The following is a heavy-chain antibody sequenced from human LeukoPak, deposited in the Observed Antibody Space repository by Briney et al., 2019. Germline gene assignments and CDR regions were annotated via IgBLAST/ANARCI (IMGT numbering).Heavy chain of an antibody. CDR3: ARDPYNGAYSEGYYYYYMDV. D-gene: IGHD1-1*01. Sequence: GGSLRLSCAAPGITFSNYNMNWVRQAPGEGLEWISSITSSSSYTFYADSVKGRFTISRDNAKNSLYLQMNSLRVEDTAIYYCARDPYNGAYSEGYYYYYMDVWGKGTTVTVSS. V-gene: IGHV3-21*01. J-gene: IGHJ6*03. CDR2: ITSSSSYT. CDR1: GITFSNYN.